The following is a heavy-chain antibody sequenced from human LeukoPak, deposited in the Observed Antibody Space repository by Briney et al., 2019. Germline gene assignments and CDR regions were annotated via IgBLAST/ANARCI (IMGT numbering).Heavy chain of an antibody. V-gene: IGHV4-61*01. CDR3: AREGGRTAAGTVDY. D-gene: IGHD6-13*01. CDR2: IYYSGST. CDR1: GGSVSSGSYY. Sequence: SETLSLTCAVYGGSVSSGSYYWSWIRQPPGTGLEWIGYIYYSGSTNYNPSLKSRVTISVDTSKNQFSLKLSSVTAADTAVYYCAREGGRTAAGTVDYWGQGTLVTVSS. J-gene: IGHJ4*02.